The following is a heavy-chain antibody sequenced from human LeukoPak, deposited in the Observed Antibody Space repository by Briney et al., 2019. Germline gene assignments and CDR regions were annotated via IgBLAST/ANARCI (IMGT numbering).Heavy chain of an antibody. CDR1: GFTFSSYA. D-gene: IGHD6-19*01. V-gene: IGHV3-30*04. CDR2: ISYDGSNK. J-gene: IGHJ4*02. Sequence: PGGSLRLSCAASGFTFSSYAMHWVRQAPGKGLEWVAVISYDGSNKYYADSVKGRFTISRDNSKNTLYLQMNSLRAEDTAVYYCASADYSSGWYSPLRHYLDYWGQGTLVTVSS. CDR3: ASADYSSGWYSPLRHYLDY.